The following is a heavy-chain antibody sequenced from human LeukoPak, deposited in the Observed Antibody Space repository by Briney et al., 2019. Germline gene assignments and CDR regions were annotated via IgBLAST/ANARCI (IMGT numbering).Heavy chain of an antibody. CDR2: IIPIFGTA. Sequence: ASVKVSCKASGGTFSSYAISWVRQAPGQGLEWMGGIIPIFGTANYAQKFQGRVTITTDESTSTAYMELSSLRSEDTAVYYCARGAAALSDAFDIWGQGTMVTVSS. J-gene: IGHJ3*02. D-gene: IGHD6-13*01. CDR3: ARGAAALSDAFDI. V-gene: IGHV1-69*05. CDR1: GGTFSSYA.